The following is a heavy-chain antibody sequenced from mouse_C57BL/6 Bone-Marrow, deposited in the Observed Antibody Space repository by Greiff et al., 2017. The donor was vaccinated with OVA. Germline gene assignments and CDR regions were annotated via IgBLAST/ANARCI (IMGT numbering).Heavy chain of an antibody. J-gene: IGHJ4*01. V-gene: IGHV1-81*01. CDR1: GYTFTSYG. D-gene: IGHD3-2*02. CDR3: ARQLRPTGYYAMDY. CDR2: IYPRSGNT. Sequence: VHLVESGAELARPGASVKLSCKASGYTFTSYGISWVKQRTGQGLEWIGEIYPRSGNTYYNEKFKGKATLTADKSSSTAYMELRGLTSEDSAVYFCARQLRPTGYYAMDYWGQGTSVTVSS.